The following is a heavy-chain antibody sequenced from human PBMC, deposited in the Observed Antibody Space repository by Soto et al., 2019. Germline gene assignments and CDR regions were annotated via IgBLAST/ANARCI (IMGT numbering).Heavy chain of an antibody. CDR1: GGSISSSNYY. D-gene: IGHD3-22*01. Sequence: SETLSLTCTVSGGSISSSNYYWGWIRQPPGKGLEWIGSIYYSGSTYYNPSLKSRVTISVDTSKNQFSLKLSSVTAADTAVYYCAREYYYDSSGYQYWSQGTLVTVSS. J-gene: IGHJ4*02. V-gene: IGHV4-39*07. CDR2: IYYSGST. CDR3: AREYYYDSSGYQY.